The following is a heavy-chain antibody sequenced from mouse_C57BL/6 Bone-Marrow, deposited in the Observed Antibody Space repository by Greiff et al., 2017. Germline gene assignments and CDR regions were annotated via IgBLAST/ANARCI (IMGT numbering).Heavy chain of an antibody. D-gene: IGHD1-1*01. Sequence: EVQLQQSGAELVRPGASVKLSCTASGFNIKDDYMHWVKQRPEQGLEWIGWIDPENGDTEYASQFQGKATITADTSSNTAYLQLSSLTSEDTAVYYCTTVITTVVAYYWYFDVWGTGTPVTVSS. CDR2: IDPENGDT. CDR3: TTVITTVVAYYWYFDV. CDR1: GFNIKDDY. V-gene: IGHV14-4*01. J-gene: IGHJ1*03.